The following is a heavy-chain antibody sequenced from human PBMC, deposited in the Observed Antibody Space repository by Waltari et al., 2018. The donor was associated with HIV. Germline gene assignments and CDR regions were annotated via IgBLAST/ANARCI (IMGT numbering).Heavy chain of an antibody. J-gene: IGHJ5*02. CDR2: IIPIFGTA. CDR3: ARSTIFGVFNWFDP. V-gene: IGHV1-69*01. Sequence: QGLEWMGGIIPIFGTANYAQKFQGRVTITADESTSTANMELSSLRSEDTAVYYCARSTIFGVFNWFDPWGQGTLVTVSS. D-gene: IGHD3-3*01.